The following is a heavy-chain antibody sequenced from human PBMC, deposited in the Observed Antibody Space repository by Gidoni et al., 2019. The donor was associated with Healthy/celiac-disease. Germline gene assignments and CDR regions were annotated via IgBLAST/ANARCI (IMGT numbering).Heavy chain of an antibody. CDR3: ARGVYSSGWSGGFDP. D-gene: IGHD6-19*01. J-gene: IGHJ5*02. V-gene: IGHV1-46*03. CDR1: GYTFTSYY. Sequence: QVQLVQSGAEVKKPGASVKVSCKASGYTFTSYYMHWVRQAPGQGLEWMGIINPSGGSTSYAQKFQGRVTMTRYTATSTVYMELSSLRSEDTAVYYCARGVYSSGWSGGFDPWGQGTLVTVSS. CDR2: INPSGGST.